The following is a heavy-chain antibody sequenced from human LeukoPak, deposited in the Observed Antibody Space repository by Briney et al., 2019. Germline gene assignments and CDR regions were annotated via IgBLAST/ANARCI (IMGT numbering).Heavy chain of an antibody. V-gene: IGHV3-66*01. J-gene: IGHJ3*02. D-gene: IGHD3-22*01. CDR3: ASSEQTYYYDSSGPREAFDI. Sequence: TGGSLRLSCAASGFTVSSNYMSWVRQAPGKGLEWVSVIYSGGSTYYADSVKGRFTISRDNSKNTLYLQMNSLRAEDTAVYYCASSEQTYYYDSSGPREAFDIWGQGTMVTVSS. CDR2: IYSGGST. CDR1: GFTVSSNY.